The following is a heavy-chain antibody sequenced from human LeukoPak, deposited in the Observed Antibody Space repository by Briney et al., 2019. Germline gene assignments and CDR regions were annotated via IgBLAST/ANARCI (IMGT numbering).Heavy chain of an antibody. V-gene: IGHV3-66*02. CDR1: GLTVSGNY. D-gene: IGHD6-13*01. CDR2: IYSGGST. Sequence: GGSLRLSCAVSGLTVSGNYMTWVRQAPAKGLEGVSVIYSGGSTYYADSVKGRFTISRDSSTNTLYLQMNSLRPEDTAVYYCAIDPYTSSWYWAFDIWGQGTMVTVSS. J-gene: IGHJ3*02. CDR3: AIDPYTSSWYWAFDI.